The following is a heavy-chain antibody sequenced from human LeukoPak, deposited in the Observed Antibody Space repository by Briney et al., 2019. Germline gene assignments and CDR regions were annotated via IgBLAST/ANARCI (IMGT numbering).Heavy chain of an antibody. V-gene: IGHV3-21*01. CDR2: ISSSSSYI. D-gene: IGHD3-22*01. J-gene: IGHJ4*02. Sequence: GGSLRLSCAASGFTFSGYNMNWVRQAPGKGLEWVSSISSSSSYIYYADSVKGRFTISRDNAKNSLYLQMNSLRDEDTAVYYCARDGTYYYDSSGSEIYFDYWGQGTLVTVSS. CDR3: ARDGTYYYDSSGSEIYFDY. CDR1: GFTFSGYN.